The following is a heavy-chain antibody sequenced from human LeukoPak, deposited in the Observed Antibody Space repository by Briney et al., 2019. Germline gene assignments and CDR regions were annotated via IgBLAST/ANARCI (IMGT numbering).Heavy chain of an antibody. D-gene: IGHD3-3*01. CDR2: ISPYNANT. J-gene: IGHJ6*02. CDR3: AKEWSGQNYYYGLDV. Sequence: GASVKVSCKTSGYYGINWVRQAPGQGLEWMGRISPYNANTDYAEKFQGRVTMTTDTSTSTAYTELRSLKSDDTAVYYCAKEWSGQNYYYGLDVWGQGTTVTVSS. CDR1: GYYG. V-gene: IGHV1-18*01.